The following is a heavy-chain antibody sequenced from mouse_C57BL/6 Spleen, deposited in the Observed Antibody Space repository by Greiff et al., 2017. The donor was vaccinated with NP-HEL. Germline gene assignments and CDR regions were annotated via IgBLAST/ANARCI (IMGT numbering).Heavy chain of an antibody. V-gene: IGHV1-54*01. CDR1: GYAFTNYL. CDR2: INPGSGGT. Sequence: QVQLKQSGAELVRPGTSVKVSCKASGYAFTNYLIEWVKQRPGQGLEWIGVINPGSGGTNYNEKFKGKATLTADKSSSTAYLQLSSLTSEDSAVYFCARGEGADYWGQGTTLTVSS. J-gene: IGHJ2*01. CDR3: ARGEGADY.